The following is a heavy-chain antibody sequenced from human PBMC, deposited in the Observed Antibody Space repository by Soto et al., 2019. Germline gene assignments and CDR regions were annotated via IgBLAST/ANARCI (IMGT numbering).Heavy chain of an antibody. Sequence: GGSLRLSCAASGFTFTTNAMSWVRQAPGKGLEWVSAISGSGGSTYYVDSVKGRFTISRDNSKNTLYPQMNSLRAEDTAVYYCAKSLRGIIIDFDYWGQGTQVTVSS. CDR1: GFTFTTNA. CDR2: ISGSGGST. J-gene: IGHJ4*02. V-gene: IGHV3-23*01. CDR3: AKSLRGIIIDFDY. D-gene: IGHD3-10*01.